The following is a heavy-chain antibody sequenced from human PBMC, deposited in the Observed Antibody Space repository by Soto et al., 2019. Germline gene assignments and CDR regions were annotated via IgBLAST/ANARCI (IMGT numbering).Heavy chain of an antibody. CDR3: ARGGGVGVAGSAAFDM. CDR1: GYPVTAYY. D-gene: IGHD3-3*01. CDR2: INPATGAA. V-gene: IGHV1-2*02. Sequence: QLHLVQSGAVVKKPGASVTVSCSASGYPVTAYYMHWVRQAPGRGLEWMGGINPATGAAKYTQTFQGRVTMTRDTSKGTVFMELSGLTSEDPAVFYCARGGGVGVAGSAAFDMWGQGTLVTVSS. J-gene: IGHJ3*02.